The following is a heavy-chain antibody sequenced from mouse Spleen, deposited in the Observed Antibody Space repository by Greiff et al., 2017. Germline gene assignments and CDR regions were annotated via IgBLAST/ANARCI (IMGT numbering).Heavy chain of an antibody. D-gene: IGHD2-1*01. CDR2: IDPSDSYT. CDR3: ARRDYGNDY. J-gene: IGHJ2*01. V-gene: IGHV1-50*01. CDR1: GYTFTSYW. Sequence: QVQLKQPGAELVKPGASVKLSCKASGYTFTSYWMQWVKQRPGQGLEWIGEIDPSDSYTNYNQKFKGKATLTVDTSSSTAYMQLSSLTSEDSAVYYCARRDYGNDYWGQGTTLTVSS.